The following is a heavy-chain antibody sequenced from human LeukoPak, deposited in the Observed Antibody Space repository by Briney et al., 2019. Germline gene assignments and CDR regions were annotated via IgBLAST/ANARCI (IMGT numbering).Heavy chain of an antibody. CDR3: ARDVYGVTVLLGDRTDAFDI. D-gene: IGHD5/OR15-5a*01. Sequence: ASVKVSCKASGYTFATYGISWVRQAPGQGLEWMGWISANNDNTNYAQKFQGRVTMTTDTSTSTAYMELRSLRSDDTAVYYCARDVYGVTVLLGDRTDAFDIWGQGTMVTVSS. CDR1: GYTFATYG. CDR2: ISANNDNT. J-gene: IGHJ3*02. V-gene: IGHV1-18*01.